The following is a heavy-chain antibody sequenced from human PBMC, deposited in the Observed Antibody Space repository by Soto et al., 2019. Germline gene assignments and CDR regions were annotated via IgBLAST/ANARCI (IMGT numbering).Heavy chain of an antibody. CDR2: ISYDGSNK. D-gene: IGHD6-13*01. CDR1: GFTFSSYA. J-gene: IGHJ6*02. Sequence: GGSLRLSCAASGFTFSSYAMHWVRQAPGKGLEWVAVISYDGSNKYYADSVKGRFTISRDNSKNTLYLQMNSLRAEDTAVYYCASGPSIAAANYYYYGMDVWGQGTTVTVS. V-gene: IGHV3-30-3*01. CDR3: ASGPSIAAANYYYYGMDV.